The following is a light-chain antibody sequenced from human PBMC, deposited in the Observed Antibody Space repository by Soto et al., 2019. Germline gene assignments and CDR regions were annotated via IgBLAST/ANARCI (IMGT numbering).Light chain of an antibody. CDR1: QSVLYSSNNKNY. CDR3: QQYYSTPQT. CDR2: WAS. V-gene: IGKV4-1*01. J-gene: IGKJ2*01. Sequence: DIVMTQSPDSLAVSLGERATINCKSSQSVLYSSNNKNYLAWYQQKPGQPPKLLIYWASTRESGVPDRVSGSGSGTDFALNISSLQAEDVAVYYCQQYYSTPQTFCQGTKLEIK.